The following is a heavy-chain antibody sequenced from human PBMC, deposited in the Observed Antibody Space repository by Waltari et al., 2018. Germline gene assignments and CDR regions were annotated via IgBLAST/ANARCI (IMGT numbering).Heavy chain of an antibody. Sequence: QLQLQESGPGLVKPSETLSLTCTVSGGSISSSSYYWGWLRPPPVTGLEWIGSIYYSGSTYYNPSLKSRVTISVDTSKNQFSLKLSSVTAADTAVYYCARDVEGDGVLYGSPRRFDYWGQGILVTVSS. CDR2: IYYSGST. CDR3: ARDVEGDGVLYGSPRRFDY. J-gene: IGHJ4*02. D-gene: IGHD3-10*01. V-gene: IGHV4-39*02. CDR1: GGSISSSSYY.